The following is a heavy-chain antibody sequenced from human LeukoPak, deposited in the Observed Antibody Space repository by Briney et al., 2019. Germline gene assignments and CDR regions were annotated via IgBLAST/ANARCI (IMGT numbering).Heavy chain of an antibody. Sequence: PGGSLRHSRAASGFTLSTYAMNWVRQAPGKGLEWVSGITGSGGRTFYADSVKGRFTISRDNSKNTLYLQMNRLRPEDTAIYYCAKESYLDSSAAFDSWGQGTLVTGSS. CDR3: AKESYLDSSAAFDS. J-gene: IGHJ4*02. CDR1: GFTLSTYA. CDR2: ITGSGGRT. V-gene: IGHV3-23*01. D-gene: IGHD3-22*01.